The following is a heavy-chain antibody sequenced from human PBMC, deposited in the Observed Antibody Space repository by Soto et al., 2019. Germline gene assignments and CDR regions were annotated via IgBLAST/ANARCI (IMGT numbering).Heavy chain of an antibody. V-gene: IGHV2-5*02. CDR3: AHRRGRADSSGYAVYYRFVDAFDL. D-gene: IGHD3-22*01. J-gene: IGHJ3*01. CDR1: GFSLSTSGVG. Sequence: QITLKESGPTLVKPTQTLTLTCTFSGFSLSTSGVGVGWIRQPPGKALGWPALIYWDDDKRYSPSLKSRLTIIKDTSKHQAFLTVPNLDLVDTATYSRAHRRGRADSSGYAVYYRFVDAFDLWGQRPMLTVSS. CDR2: IYWDDDK.